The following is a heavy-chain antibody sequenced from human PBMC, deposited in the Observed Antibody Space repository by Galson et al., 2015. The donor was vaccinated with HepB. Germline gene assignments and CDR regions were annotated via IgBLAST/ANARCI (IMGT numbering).Heavy chain of an antibody. CDR3: ARHPSQAFDI. Sequence: QSGAEVKKPGESLKISFKGFGYDFPSYWISWLRQMPGRGLEWMGRIDPRDSYIIYSPSFQGHVTISVDKSINTAYVQWSSLMASDTAMYFCARHPSQAFDIWGQGTMVTVSS. CDR2: IDPRDSYI. J-gene: IGHJ3*02. CDR1: GYDFPSYW. V-gene: IGHV5-10-1*01.